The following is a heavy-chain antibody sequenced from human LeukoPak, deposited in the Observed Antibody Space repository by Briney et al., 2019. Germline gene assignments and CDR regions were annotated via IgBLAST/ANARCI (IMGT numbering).Heavy chain of an antibody. V-gene: IGHV3-66*01. CDR2: IYSGGST. CDR1: GFTFSTYS. CDR3: ARDLAGRYYYYYGMDV. D-gene: IGHD6-19*01. J-gene: IGHJ6*02. Sequence: GGSLRLSCAASGFTFSTYSMSWVRQAPGKGLEWVSVIYSGGSTYYADSVKGRFTISRDNSKNTLYLQMNSLRAEDTAVYYCARDLAGRYYYYYGMDVWGQGTTVTVSS.